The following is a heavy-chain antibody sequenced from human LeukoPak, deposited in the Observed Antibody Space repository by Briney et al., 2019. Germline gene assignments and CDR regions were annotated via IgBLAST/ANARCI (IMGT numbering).Heavy chain of an antibody. J-gene: IGHJ4*02. CDR3: ATEKAPDRPSDY. Sequence: GGSLRLSCAASGFTFSNYAMTWVRQAPGKGLEWISTISADGNTPYYADSVEGRFTISKDNSKSTLSLQMDSLTTEDTAVYYCATEKAPDRPSDYWGQGTLVTVSS. CDR2: ISADGNTP. D-gene: IGHD3-22*01. CDR1: GFTFSNYA. V-gene: IGHV3-23*01.